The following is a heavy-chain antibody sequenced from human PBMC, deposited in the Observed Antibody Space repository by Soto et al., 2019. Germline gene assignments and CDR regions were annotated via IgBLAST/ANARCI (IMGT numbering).Heavy chain of an antibody. J-gene: IGHJ6*02. CDR1: GYTFNSYG. CDR2: ISAYNGNT. Sequence: ASVTVCCKASGYTFNSYGSSWVRQDHGQGLEWMGWISAYNGNTNYAQKLQGRVTMTTDTSTSTAYMELRSLRSDDTAVYYCARDERYFDKYYYGMDVWGQGTTVTVSS. V-gene: IGHV1-18*01. CDR3: ARDERYFDKYYYGMDV. D-gene: IGHD3-9*01.